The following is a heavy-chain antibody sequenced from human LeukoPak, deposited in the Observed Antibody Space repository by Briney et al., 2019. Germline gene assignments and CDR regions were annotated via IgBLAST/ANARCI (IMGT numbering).Heavy chain of an antibody. CDR1: GFTFSSYA. V-gene: IGHV3-30-3*01. Sequence: GGSLRLSCAASGFTFSSYAMHWVRQAPGKGLEWVAVISYDGSNKYYADSVKGRFTISRDNSKNTLYLQMNSLRAEDTAVYYCARDDNYGDPEYYFDYWGQGTLVTVSS. J-gene: IGHJ4*02. CDR2: ISYDGSNK. D-gene: IGHD4-17*01. CDR3: ARDDNYGDPEYYFDY.